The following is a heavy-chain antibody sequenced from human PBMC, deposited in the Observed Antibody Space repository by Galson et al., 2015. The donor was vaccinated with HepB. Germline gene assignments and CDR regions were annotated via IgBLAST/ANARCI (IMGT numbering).Heavy chain of an antibody. V-gene: IGHV3-21*01. CDR2: ISHSSSSI. D-gene: IGHD1-26*01. Sequence: SLRLSCAASGFTFTTYGFNWVRQAPGKGLEWVSSISHSSSSIYYADSVKGRFTISRDNAKNSVFLQMNSLRAEDTAVYFCARDWWDALTYYYGMDAWGQGTTVTVPS. CDR1: GFTFTTYG. J-gene: IGHJ6*02. CDR3: ARDWWDALTYYYGMDA.